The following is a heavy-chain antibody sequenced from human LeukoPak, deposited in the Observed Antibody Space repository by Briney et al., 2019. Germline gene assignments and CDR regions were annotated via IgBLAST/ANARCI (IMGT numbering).Heavy chain of an antibody. J-gene: IGHJ4*02. CDR2: ISSSSSYI. Sequence: GGSLRLSCAASGFTFSCCSMSWVRPAPGKGLEWVSSISSSSSYIYYADSEKGRFTISRDNAKKSLYLQMDSLRAEDTAVYYCARESGGGYSYEDYWGQGTLVTVSS. D-gene: IGHD5-18*01. CDR3: ARESGGGYSYEDY. V-gene: IGHV3-21*01. CDR1: GFTFSCCS.